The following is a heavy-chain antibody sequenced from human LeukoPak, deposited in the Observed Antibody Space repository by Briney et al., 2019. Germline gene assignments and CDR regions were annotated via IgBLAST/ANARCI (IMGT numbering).Heavy chain of an antibody. D-gene: IGHD3-22*01. CDR2: ISYDGSNK. CDR3: ARVPGYDSSGYFDY. CDR1: GFTFSSYA. V-gene: IGHV3-30-3*01. J-gene: IGHJ4*02. Sequence: GGSLRLSCAASGFTFSSYAMHWVRQAPGKGLEWVAVISYDGSNKYYADSVKGRFTISRDKSKNTLYLQMNSLRAEDTAVYCCARVPGYDSSGYFDYWGQGTLVTVSS.